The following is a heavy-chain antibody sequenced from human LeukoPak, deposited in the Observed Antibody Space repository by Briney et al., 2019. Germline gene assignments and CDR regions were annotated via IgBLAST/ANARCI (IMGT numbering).Heavy chain of an antibody. J-gene: IGHJ1*01. Sequence: GRSLRLSCTASGFTFGDYAMSWLGQAPGKGLEWVGFIRSKAYVGTTEYAASVKGRCTILRDDSKSIAYLQMNSLKTEDTAVYYCTRDVVPGYCSGGSCYSFQHWGQGTLVTVSS. V-gene: IGHV3-49*03. D-gene: IGHD2-15*01. CDR1: GFTFGDYA. CDR2: IRSKAYVGTT. CDR3: TRDVVPGYCSGGSCYSFQH.